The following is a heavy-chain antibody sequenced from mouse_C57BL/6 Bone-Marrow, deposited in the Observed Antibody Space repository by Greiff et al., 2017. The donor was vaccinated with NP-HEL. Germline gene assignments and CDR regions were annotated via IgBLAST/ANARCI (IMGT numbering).Heavy chain of an antibody. D-gene: IGHD1-1*01. CDR2: ISNGGGST. J-gene: IGHJ1*03. V-gene: IGHV5-12*01. Sequence: EVKVEESGGGLVQPGGSLKLSCAASGFTFSDYYMYWVRQTPEKRLEWVAYISNGGGSTYYPDTVKGRFTISRDNAKNTLYLQMSRLKSEDTAMYYCARHGTTVVARYFDVWGTGTTVTVSS. CDR1: GFTFSDYY. CDR3: ARHGTTVVARYFDV.